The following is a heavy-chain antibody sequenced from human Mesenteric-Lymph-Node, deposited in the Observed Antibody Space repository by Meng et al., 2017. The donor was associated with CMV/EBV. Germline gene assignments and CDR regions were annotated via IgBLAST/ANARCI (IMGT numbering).Heavy chain of an antibody. CDR3: ARGTGGRSSSWYHV. Sequence: VYGGSFSGYYWSWIRQPPGKGLEWIGEINHSGSTNYNPSLKSRVTISVDTSKNQFSLKLSSVTAADTAVYYCARGTGGRSSSWYHVWGQGTLVTVSS. V-gene: IGHV4-34*01. CDR2: INHSGST. J-gene: IGHJ4*02. D-gene: IGHD6-13*01. CDR1: GGSFSGYY.